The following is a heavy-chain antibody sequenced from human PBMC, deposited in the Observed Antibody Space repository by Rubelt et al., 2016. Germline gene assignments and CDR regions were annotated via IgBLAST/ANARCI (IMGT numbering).Heavy chain of an antibody. D-gene: IGHD1-14*01. J-gene: IGHJ4*02. Sequence: QVQLVQSGSELKKPGASVKVSCKASGYTFTRDAMNWVRQAPGQGLEWMGWINTNTAKPAYAQGFTGRFVFSLDTSVSTAYLQISSLRPEDTAVYYGARGGVLGIFWGQGTLVTVSS. V-gene: IGHV7-4-1*02. CDR3: ARGGVLGIF. CDR1: GYTFTRDA. CDR2: INTNTAKP.